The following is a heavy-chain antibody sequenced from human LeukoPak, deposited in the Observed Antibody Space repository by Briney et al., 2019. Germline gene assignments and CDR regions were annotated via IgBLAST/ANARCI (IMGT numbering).Heavy chain of an antibody. V-gene: IGHV3-23*01. CDR1: GFTFSSYG. CDR2: ISGSGGST. Sequence: GGSLRLSCAASGFTFSSYGMSWVRQAPGKGLEWVSAISGSGGSTYYADSVKGRFTISRGNSKNTLYLQMNSLRAEDTAVYYCARGASIAVAGTGTFDYWGQGTLVTVSS. J-gene: IGHJ4*02. CDR3: ARGASIAVAGTGTFDY. D-gene: IGHD6-19*01.